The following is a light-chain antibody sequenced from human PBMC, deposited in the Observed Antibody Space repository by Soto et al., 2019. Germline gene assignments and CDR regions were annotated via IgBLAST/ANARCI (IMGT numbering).Light chain of an antibody. Sequence: QSALTQPASVSGSPVQSITISCASSDVGNFEHISWYQQHPGKGPKLIIYEDTRRTSGISGRFSGSKSGNTASLTISGLQAEDEADYYCSSYTWSPTLYAFAPGTQLTVL. CDR1: SSDVGNFEH. V-gene: IGLV2-23*01. J-gene: IGLJ1*01. CDR2: EDT. CDR3: SSYTWSPTLYA.